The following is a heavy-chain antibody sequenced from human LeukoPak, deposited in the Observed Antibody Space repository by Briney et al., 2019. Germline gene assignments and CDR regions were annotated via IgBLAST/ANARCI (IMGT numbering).Heavy chain of an antibody. D-gene: IGHD3-3*01. J-gene: IGHJ3*02. CDR2: MNPKSGNR. V-gene: IGHV1-8*03. CDR1: GYTFNTYD. Sequence: GASVKVSCKASGYTFNTYDINWVRQATGQGLEWMGWMNPKSGNRGYAQKFQGGVTITRNTSISTAYMEVSSLRSEDTAVYYCARGGRFLEWTPRAFDIWGQGTMVTVSS. CDR3: ARGGRFLEWTPRAFDI.